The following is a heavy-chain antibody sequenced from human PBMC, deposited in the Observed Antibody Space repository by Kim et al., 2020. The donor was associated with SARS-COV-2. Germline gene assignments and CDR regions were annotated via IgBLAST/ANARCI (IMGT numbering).Heavy chain of an antibody. Sequence: ASVKVSCKASGYTFTSYGISWVRQAPGQGLEWMGWISAYNGNTNYAQKLQGRVTMTTDTSTSTAYMELRSLRSDDTAVYYCARDYDFWSLGAFDIWGQGTMVTVSS. CDR3: ARDYDFWSLGAFDI. D-gene: IGHD3-3*01. CDR1: GYTFTSYG. V-gene: IGHV1-18*01. CDR2: ISAYNGNT. J-gene: IGHJ3*02.